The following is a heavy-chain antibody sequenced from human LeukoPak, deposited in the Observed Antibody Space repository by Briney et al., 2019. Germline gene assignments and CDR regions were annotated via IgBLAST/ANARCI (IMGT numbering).Heavy chain of an antibody. CDR2: ISYDGSNK. V-gene: IGHV3-30*03. D-gene: IGHD2-21*01. J-gene: IGHJ4*02. Sequence: PGRSLRLSCAASGFTFSSYGMHWVRQAPGKGLEWVAVISYDGSNKYYADSVKGRFTISRDNSKNTLHLQMGSLRAEDMAVYYCAREERGQAINYWGQGTLVTVSS. CDR1: GFTFSSYG. CDR3: AREERGQAINY.